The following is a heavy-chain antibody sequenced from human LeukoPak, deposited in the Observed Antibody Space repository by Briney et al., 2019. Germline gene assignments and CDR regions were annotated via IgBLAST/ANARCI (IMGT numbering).Heavy chain of an antibody. Sequence: ASVKVSCKASGYTFTRYYMQWVRQAPGQGLEWMGIINPSGCSTSYAQKFQGRVTMTRDTSTSTVYMELSSLRSEDTAVYYCARDSRDGYNYHYYYGMDVWGQGTTVTVSS. CDR2: INPSGCST. D-gene: IGHD5-24*01. V-gene: IGHV1-46*01. CDR3: ARDSRDGYNYHYYYGMDV. CDR1: GYTFTRYY. J-gene: IGHJ6*02.